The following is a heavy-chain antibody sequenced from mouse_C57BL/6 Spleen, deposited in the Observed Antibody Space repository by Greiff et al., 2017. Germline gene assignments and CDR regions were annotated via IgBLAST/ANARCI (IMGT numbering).Heavy chain of an antibody. V-gene: IGHV1-9*01. CDR3: ATYCSRKGSWLAY. Sequence: QVQLQQSGAELMKPGASVTLSCKATGYTFTGYWLEWVTQRPGHGLEWIGELLPGGGSTNYNEKFKGKATFTADTSSNSAYMQLSSLTTEDSDIYYCATYCSRKGSWLAYWGQGTLVTVSA. D-gene: IGHD1-1*01. CDR1: GYTFTGYW. CDR2: LLPGGGST. J-gene: IGHJ3*01.